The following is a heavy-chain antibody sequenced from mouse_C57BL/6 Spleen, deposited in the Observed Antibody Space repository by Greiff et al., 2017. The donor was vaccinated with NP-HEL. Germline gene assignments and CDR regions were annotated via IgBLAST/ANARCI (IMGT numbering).Heavy chain of an antibody. CDR1: GYAFTNYL. D-gene: IGHD2-2*01. CDR3: ARMVTSYFDY. CDR2: INPGSGGT. V-gene: IGHV1-54*01. Sequence: QVQLKESGAELVRPGTSVKVSCKASGYAFTNYLIEWVKQRPGQGLEWIGVINPGSGGTNYNEKFKGKATLTADKSSSTAYMQLSSLTSEDSAVYFCARMVTSYFDYWGQGTTLTVSS. J-gene: IGHJ2*01.